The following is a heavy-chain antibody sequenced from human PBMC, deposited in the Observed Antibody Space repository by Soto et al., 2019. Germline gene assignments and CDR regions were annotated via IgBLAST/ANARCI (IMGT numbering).Heavy chain of an antibody. J-gene: IGHJ6*02. CDR2: INPKTAAT. D-gene: IGHD1-26*01. Sequence: ASVKVSCKAFGYTFSYYFIQWLRQAPGQGLEWVAWINPKTAATNYAKNFQDRVTLTSETSFSTGYVELTRLRPDDTAVYYCARIKWGLDYYSGMDVWGQGTAVTVSS. V-gene: IGHV1-2*02. CDR3: ARIKWGLDYYSGMDV. CDR1: GYTFSYYF.